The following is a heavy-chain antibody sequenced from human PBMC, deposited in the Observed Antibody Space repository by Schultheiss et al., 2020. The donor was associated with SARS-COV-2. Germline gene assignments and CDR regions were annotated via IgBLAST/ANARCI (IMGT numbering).Heavy chain of an antibody. CDR3: ARIFADDAFDI. V-gene: IGHV4-59*12. J-gene: IGHJ3*02. CDR1: GGSISSYY. Sequence: TCTGSGGSISSYYWSWIRQPPGKGLEWIGYIYYSGSTNYNPSLKSRVTMSVDTSKNQFSLKLSSVTAVDTAVYYCARIFADDAFDIWGQGTMVTVSS. D-gene: IGHD3-3*01. CDR2: IYYSGST.